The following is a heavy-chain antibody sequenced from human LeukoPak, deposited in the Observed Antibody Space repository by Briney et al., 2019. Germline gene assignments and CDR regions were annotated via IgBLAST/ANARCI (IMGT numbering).Heavy chain of an antibody. D-gene: IGHD3-22*01. CDR2: IYYSGST. CDR3: ARARGGITMIVEYYFDY. V-gene: IGHV4-59*01. J-gene: IGHJ4*02. Sequence: SETLSLTCTVSGGSISSYYWSWIRQPPGKGLEWIGYIYYSGSTNYNPSLKSRVTISVDTSKNQFSLKLSSVTAADTAVYYCARARGGITMIVEYYFDYWGQGTLVTVSS. CDR1: GGSISSYY.